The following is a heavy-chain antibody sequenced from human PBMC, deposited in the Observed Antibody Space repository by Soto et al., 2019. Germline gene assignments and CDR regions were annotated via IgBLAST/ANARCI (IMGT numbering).Heavy chain of an antibody. V-gene: IGHV5-51*01. D-gene: IGHD6-13*01. CDR1: GYSFTNYW. CDR3: ARRHRGLGYSSSWSTGWDFDF. J-gene: IGHJ4*02. Sequence: GESLKISCKASGYSFTNYWIGWVRQMPGKGLEWMGIIYAGDSDTSYSPSFQGQVIISADKSISTAYLQWSSLKASDTAMYYCARRHRGLGYSSSWSTGWDFDFWGQGTLVTVSS. CDR2: IYAGDSDT.